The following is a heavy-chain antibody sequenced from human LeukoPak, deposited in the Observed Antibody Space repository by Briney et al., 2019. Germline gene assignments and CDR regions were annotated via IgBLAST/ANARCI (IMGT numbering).Heavy chain of an antibody. Sequence: SETLSLTCTVSGGSISSGGYYWSWIGQHPGKGLEWIGYIYYSGSTYYNPSLKSRVTISLDTSTNQFSLKLSSVTAADTAVYYCAREGLRYDNFAGFDYWGQGTLVTVSS. CDR3: AREGLRYDNFAGFDY. J-gene: IGHJ4*02. D-gene: IGHD3-22*01. V-gene: IGHV4-31*03. CDR1: GGSISSGGYY. CDR2: IYYSGST.